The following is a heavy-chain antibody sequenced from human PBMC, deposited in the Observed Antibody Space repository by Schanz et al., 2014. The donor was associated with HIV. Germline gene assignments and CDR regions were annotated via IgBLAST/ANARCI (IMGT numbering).Heavy chain of an antibody. D-gene: IGHD3-22*01. CDR3: ARDVSHDSSGHYSDYYYGMDV. J-gene: IGHJ6*02. V-gene: IGHV3-30*19. CDR1: GFIFSSYG. CDR2: ISYDGSNK. Sequence: QVQLVESGGGVVQPGRSLRLSCAASGFIFSSYGMHWVRQAPGKGLEWGAVISYDGSNKNYADSVKGRFTISRDNSKNTLYLQMNSLRAEDTAVYYCARDVSHDSSGHYSDYYYGMDVWGQGTTVTVSS.